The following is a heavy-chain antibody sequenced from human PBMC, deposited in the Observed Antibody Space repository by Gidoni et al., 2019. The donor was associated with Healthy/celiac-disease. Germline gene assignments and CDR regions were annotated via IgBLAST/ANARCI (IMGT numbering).Heavy chain of an antibody. Sequence: VKPSETLSLTCAVSGYSISSGYYWGWIRQPPGKGLEWIGSIYHSGSTYYNPSLKSRVTISVDTSKNQFSLKLSSVTAADTAVYYCARDPSRIAVGGGDYWGQGTLVTVSS. D-gene: IGHD2-15*01. CDR2: IYHSGST. J-gene: IGHJ4*02. CDR1: GYSISSGYY. CDR3: ARDPSRIAVGGGDY. V-gene: IGHV4-38-2*02.